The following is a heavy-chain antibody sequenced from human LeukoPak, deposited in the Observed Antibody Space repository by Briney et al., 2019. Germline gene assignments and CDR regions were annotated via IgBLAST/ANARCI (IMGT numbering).Heavy chain of an antibody. J-gene: IGHJ5*02. V-gene: IGHV3-74*01. D-gene: IGHD4-17*01. CDR1: GFTFSTSW. CDR3: AREKDDHGDPGPLDA. Sequence: GGSLRLACAASGFTFSTSWMHWVRQAPGKGLVWVSHINRDGSRTTYADSVKGRFTISRDNAANTLFLQMSSLRAEDTAVYYCAREKDDHGDPGPLDAWGQGDLVTVSS. CDR2: INRDGSRT.